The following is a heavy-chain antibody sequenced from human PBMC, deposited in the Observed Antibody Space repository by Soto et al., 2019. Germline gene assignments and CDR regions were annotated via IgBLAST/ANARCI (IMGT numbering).Heavy chain of an antibody. Sequence: QVQLQESGPGLVKPSQTLSLTCTVSGGSISSGGYYWSWIRQHPGKGLEWIGYIYYSGSTYYNPSLKSRVTISVDTSKNQFSLKLSSVTAADTAVYYCARESGLRGTTIGYLDYWGQGTLVTVSS. CDR1: GGSISSGGYY. J-gene: IGHJ4*02. V-gene: IGHV4-31*03. D-gene: IGHD1-1*01. CDR2: IYYSGST. CDR3: ARESGLRGTTIGYLDY.